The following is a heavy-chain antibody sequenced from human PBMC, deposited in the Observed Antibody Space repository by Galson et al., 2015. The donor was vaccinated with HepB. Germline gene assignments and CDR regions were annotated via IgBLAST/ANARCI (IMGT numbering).Heavy chain of an antibody. CDR2: IYYSGST. Sequence: LSLTCTVPGGSISSSSYYWGWIRQPPGKGLEWIGSIYYSGSTYYNPSLKSRVTISVDTSKNQFSLKLSSVTAADTAVYYCARPYIAANFGDDAFDIWGQGTMVTVSS. V-gene: IGHV4-39*01. J-gene: IGHJ3*02. CDR3: ARPYIAANFGDDAFDI. CDR1: GGSISSSSYY. D-gene: IGHD6-13*01.